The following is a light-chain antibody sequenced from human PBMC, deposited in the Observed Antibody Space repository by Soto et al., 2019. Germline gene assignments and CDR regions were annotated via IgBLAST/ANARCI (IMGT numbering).Light chain of an antibody. J-gene: IGLJ1*01. CDR2: KGT. CDR3: CSSAPEITYV. V-gene: IGLV2-23*01. Sequence: QSVLAQPASVSGSPGQSITISCTGTSSDVGAYNSVSWYQQHPHKAPQVIIYKGTQRPSGVSNRFSGSTSGNAASLTISGLQADDEADYFCCSSAPEITYVFGSGTKGTVL. CDR1: SSDVGAYNS.